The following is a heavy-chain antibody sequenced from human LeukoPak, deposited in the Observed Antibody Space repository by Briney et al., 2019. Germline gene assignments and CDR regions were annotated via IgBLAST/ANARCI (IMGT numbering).Heavy chain of an antibody. CDR3: AKELIYGSGTYFDY. D-gene: IGHD3-10*01. J-gene: IGHJ4*02. CDR2: ISYDGSNK. V-gene: IGHV3-30*18. CDR1: GFTFSSYG. Sequence: PGGSLRLSCAASGFTFSSYGMHWVRQAPGKGLEWVAVISYDGSNKYYADSVKGRFTISRDNSKNTLSLQMNSLRAEDTAVYYCAKELIYGSGTYFDYWGQGTLVT.